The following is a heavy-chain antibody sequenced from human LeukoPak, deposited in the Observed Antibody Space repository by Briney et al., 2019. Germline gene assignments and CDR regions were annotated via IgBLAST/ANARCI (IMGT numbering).Heavy chain of an antibody. D-gene: IGHD6-6*01. CDR3: ARDRPLVSWFDP. J-gene: IGHJ5*02. CDR1: GGSISSGGYY. Sequence: TLSLTCTVSGGSISSGGYYWRWIRQHPGKGLEWIGYIYYSGSTYYNPSLKSRVTISVDTSKNQFSLKLSSVTAADTAVYYCARDRPLVSWFDPWGQGTLVTVSS. V-gene: IGHV4-31*03. CDR2: IYYSGST.